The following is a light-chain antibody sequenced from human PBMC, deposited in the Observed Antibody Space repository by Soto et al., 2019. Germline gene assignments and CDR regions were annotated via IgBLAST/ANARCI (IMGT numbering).Light chain of an antibody. CDR2: SNN. CDR3: AAWEDSLNGHVV. J-gene: IGLJ2*01. Sequence: QSVLTQPPSASGTPGQRVPLSCSGSSSNIGSNPVNWYQQLPGPAPKLLIYSNNQRPSGVPDRFSGSKSGTSASLAISGLQSEDEADYYCAAWEDSLNGHVVFGGGTKLTV. V-gene: IGLV1-44*01. CDR1: SSNIGSNP.